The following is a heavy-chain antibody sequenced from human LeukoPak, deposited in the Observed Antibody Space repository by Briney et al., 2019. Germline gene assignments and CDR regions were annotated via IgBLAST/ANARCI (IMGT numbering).Heavy chain of an antibody. CDR2: INPNSGGT. J-gene: IGHJ5*02. V-gene: IGHV1-2*06. CDR1: GYTFTGYY. CDR3: ARDKHSSSHLYNWFDP. Sequence: GASVKVSCXASGYTFTGYYMHWVRQAHGQGLEWMGRINPNSGGTNYAQKFQGRVTMTRDTSISTAYMELSRLRSDDTAVYYCARDKHSSSHLYNWFDPWGQGTLVTVSS. D-gene: IGHD6-13*01.